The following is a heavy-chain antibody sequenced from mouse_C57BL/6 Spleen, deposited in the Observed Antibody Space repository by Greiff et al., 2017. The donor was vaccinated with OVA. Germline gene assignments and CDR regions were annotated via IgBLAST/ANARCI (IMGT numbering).Heavy chain of an antibody. J-gene: IGHJ2*01. Sequence: QVQLQQSGPELVKPGASVKISCKASGYSFTSYYIHWVKQRPGQGLEWIGWIYPGSGNTKYNEKFKGKATLTADTSSSTAYMQLSSLTSEDSAVYYCASPYYGNPFDYWGQGTTLTVSS. D-gene: IGHD2-1*01. CDR1: GYSFTSYY. CDR3: ASPYYGNPFDY. CDR2: IYPGSGNT. V-gene: IGHV1-66*01.